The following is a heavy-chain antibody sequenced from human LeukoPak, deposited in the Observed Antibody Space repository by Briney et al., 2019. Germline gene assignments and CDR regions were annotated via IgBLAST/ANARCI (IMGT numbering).Heavy chain of an antibody. CDR2: IYYSGST. D-gene: IGHD4-23*01. V-gene: IGHV4-59*08. CDR3: ASRGRGYGCNYDY. CDR1: GGSISSYY. J-gene: IGHJ4*02. Sequence: SETLSLTCTVSGGSISSYYWTWVRQPPGKGLEWIGYIYYSGSTNYNPSLKSRVTISVDTSKNQFSLKLSSVTAADTAVYYCASRGRGYGCNYDYWGQGTLVTVSA.